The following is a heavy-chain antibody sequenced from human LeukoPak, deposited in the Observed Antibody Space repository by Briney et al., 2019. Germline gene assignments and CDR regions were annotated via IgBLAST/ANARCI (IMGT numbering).Heavy chain of an antibody. CDR3: ARDYGPYPGCSWFDP. CDR1: GYTFTGYY. J-gene: IGHJ5*02. Sequence: ASVKVSCKASGYTFTGYYIHWVRQAPGQGLEWMGRINCNGGGTSYAQKFQGRVTMTRDTSISTAYMELDRLTSDDTAVYYCARDYGPYPGCSWFDPCGQGTLVTVSS. D-gene: IGHD2-21*01. CDR2: INCNGGGT. V-gene: IGHV1-2*06.